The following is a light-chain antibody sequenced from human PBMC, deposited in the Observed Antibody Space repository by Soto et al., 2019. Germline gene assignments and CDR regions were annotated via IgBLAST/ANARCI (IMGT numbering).Light chain of an antibody. Sequence: QSVLTQPASVSGSPGQSITISCNGTSSDIGDYNYVSWDQHHPGKAPKLMIYDVSNRPSGISNRFFGSKSGNTASLTISGLQAEDEANYYCSSYTSTSRLEVFGGGTKLTVL. CDR1: SSDIGDYNY. V-gene: IGLV2-14*01. CDR3: SSYTSTSRLEV. CDR2: DVS. J-gene: IGLJ3*02.